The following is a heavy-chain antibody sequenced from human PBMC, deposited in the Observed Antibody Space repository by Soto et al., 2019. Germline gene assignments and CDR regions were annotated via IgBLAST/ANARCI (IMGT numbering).Heavy chain of an antibody. D-gene: IGHD3-3*02. CDR2: IIPILGIA. V-gene: IGHV1-69*02. CDR1: GGTFSSYT. Sequence: QVQLVQSGAEVKKPGSSVKVSCKASGGTFSSYTISWVRQAPGQGLEWMGRIIPILGIANYAQKFQGRVTIHADKSTSTDYMELSSLRSEDTAVYYCARPILAGSETFDYWGQGTLVIVSS. J-gene: IGHJ4*02. CDR3: ARPILAGSETFDY.